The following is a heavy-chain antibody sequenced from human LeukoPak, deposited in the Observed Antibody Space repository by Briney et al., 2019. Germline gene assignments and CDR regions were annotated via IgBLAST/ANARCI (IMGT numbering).Heavy chain of an antibody. V-gene: IGHV4-30-2*01. CDR1: GGSISSGGYY. CDR2: IYHSGST. D-gene: IGHD6-6*01. Sequence: SETLSLTCTVSGGSISSGGYYWSWIRQPPGKGLEWIGYIYHSGSTYYNPSLKSRVTISVDRSKNQLSLKLSSVTAADTAVYYCAREDGQLEFYFDYWGQGTLVTVSS. J-gene: IGHJ4*02. CDR3: AREDGQLEFYFDY.